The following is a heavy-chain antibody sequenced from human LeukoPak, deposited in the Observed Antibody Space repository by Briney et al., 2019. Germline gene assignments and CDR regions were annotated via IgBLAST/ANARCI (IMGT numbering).Heavy chain of an antibody. D-gene: IGHD2-8*02. CDR3: TTGTYYYYGMDV. J-gene: IGHJ6*02. CDR2: IYYSGST. Sequence: PSQTLSLTCTVSGGSISSGGYYWSWIRQHPGTGLEWIGYIYYSGSTYYNPSLKSRVTISVDTSKNQFSLKLSSVTAADTAVYYCTTGTYYYYGMDVWGQGTTVTVSS. CDR1: GGSISSGGYY. V-gene: IGHV4-31*03.